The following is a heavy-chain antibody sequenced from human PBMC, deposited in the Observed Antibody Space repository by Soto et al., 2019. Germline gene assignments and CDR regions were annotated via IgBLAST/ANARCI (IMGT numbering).Heavy chain of an antibody. J-gene: IGHJ4*01. CDR3: ASDQGKSGWPGDY. CDR1: GYTFTSYV. CDR2: ISAYNGNT. Sequence: QVQLVQSGAEVKEPGASVKVSCKASGYTFTSYVVSWVRQAPGQGLEWIACISAYNGNTNYAQKFQGRVTMTSDTSVDTAYMELRSPIAVDTAVYYCASDQGKSGWPGDYWGHGTIVTASS. V-gene: IGHV1-18*01. D-gene: IGHD6-19*01.